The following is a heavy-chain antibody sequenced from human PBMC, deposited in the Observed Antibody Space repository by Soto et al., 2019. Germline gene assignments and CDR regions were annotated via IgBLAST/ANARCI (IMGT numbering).Heavy chain of an antibody. CDR1: GYTFTSYG. D-gene: IGHD2-2*01. CDR3: ARDGVYCSSTSCSTSYYYYGMDV. V-gene: IGHV1-18*04. J-gene: IGHJ6*02. Sequence: ASVKVSCKASGYTFTSYGISWVRQAPGQGLEWMGWISAYSGNTNYAQKLQGRVTMTTDTSTSTAYMELRSLRSDDTAVYYCARDGVYCSSTSCSTSYYYYGMDVWGQGTTVTVSS. CDR2: ISAYSGNT.